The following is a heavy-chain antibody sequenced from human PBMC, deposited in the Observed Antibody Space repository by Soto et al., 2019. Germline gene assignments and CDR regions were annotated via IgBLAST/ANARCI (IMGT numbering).Heavy chain of an antibody. CDR2: IFYDGSRK. V-gene: IGHV3-33*01. D-gene: IGHD2-21*01. J-gene: IGHJ5*01. CDR3: ARVQAEMVVAPCDGHVLSDWFDS. CDR1: GFTFSTYG. Sequence: QVQLVESGGGVVQPGRSLRLSCAASGFTFSTYGIHWVRQAPGKGMEWVAAIFYDGSRKFYTDSVKGRFTISRDNSKNAGYPQINGMSADDMVVHYCARVQAEMVVAPCDGHVLSDWFDSWGQGTRVTVSS.